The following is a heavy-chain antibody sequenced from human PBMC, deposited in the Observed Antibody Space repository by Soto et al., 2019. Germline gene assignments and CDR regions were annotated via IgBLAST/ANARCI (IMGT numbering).Heavy chain of an antibody. V-gene: IGHV3-23*01. CDR2: ISGSGGST. Sequence: GGSLRLSCAASGFTFSSYAMSWVRQAPGKGLEWVSAISGSGGSTYYADSVKGRFTISRDNSKNTLYLQMNSLRAEDTAVYYCAKDGKTYYYGSGSSGNWFDPWGQGTLVTVSS. J-gene: IGHJ5*02. CDR3: AKDGKTYYYGSGSSGNWFDP. CDR1: GFTFSSYA. D-gene: IGHD3-10*01.